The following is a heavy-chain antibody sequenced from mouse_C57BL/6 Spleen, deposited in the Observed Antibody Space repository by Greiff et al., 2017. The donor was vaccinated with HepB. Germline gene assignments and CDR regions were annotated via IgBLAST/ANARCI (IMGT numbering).Heavy chain of an antibody. CDR1: GYTFTSYW. CDR3: ARDACYYVGAIDY. D-gene: IGHD1-1*01. CDR2: IHPNSGST. V-gene: IGHV1-64*01. Sequence: QVQLQQPGAELVKPGASVKLSCKASGYTFTSYWMHWVKQRPGQGLEWIGMIHPNSGSTNYNEKYKSKATLTVDKTSRTAYMQLSSLTSEDSAVYDCARDACYYVGAIDYWGQGTSVTVSS. J-gene: IGHJ4*01.